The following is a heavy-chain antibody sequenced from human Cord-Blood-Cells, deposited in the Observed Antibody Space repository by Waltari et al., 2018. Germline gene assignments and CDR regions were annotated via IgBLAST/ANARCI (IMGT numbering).Heavy chain of an antibody. CDR2: IKSKTDGGTT. V-gene: IGHV3-15*01. D-gene: IGHD6-19*01. CDR1: GFTFSNAW. CDR3: TTVWLSTLAVAGTVDY. J-gene: IGHJ4*02. Sequence: GGSLRLSCAASGFTFSNAWMSWVRQAPGKGREWVGRIKSKTDGGTTDNAAPGKGRFTISRDDSKNTLYLQMNSLKTEDTAVYYCTTVWLSTLAVAGTVDYWGQGTLVTVSS.